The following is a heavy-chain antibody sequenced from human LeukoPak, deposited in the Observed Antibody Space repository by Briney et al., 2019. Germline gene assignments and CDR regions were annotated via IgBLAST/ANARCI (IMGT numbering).Heavy chain of an antibody. D-gene: IGHD2-21*02. J-gene: IGHJ4*02. CDR2: ISSAGST. CDR3: ARTRGTYGDSFYDY. Sequence: PSETLSLTCTVSGGSISNYYWNWIRQPAGKGQEWIGRISSAGSTDYNPSLQSRVTMSVDTPRNQFSLKLDSVTAADTAVYYCARTRGTYGDSFYDYWGQGTLVTVSS. V-gene: IGHV4-4*07. CDR1: GGSISNYY.